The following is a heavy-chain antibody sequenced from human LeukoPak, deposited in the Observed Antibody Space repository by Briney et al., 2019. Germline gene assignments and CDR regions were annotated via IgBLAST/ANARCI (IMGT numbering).Heavy chain of an antibody. CDR1: GGTFSSYA. Sequence: GASVKVSCKASGGTFSSYAISWVRQAPGQGLEWMGGIIPIFGTANYAQKFQGRVTITADESTSTAYMELSSLRSEDTAVYYCARDPSGYYYDSSGYLSLGYWGQGTLVTVSS. V-gene: IGHV1-69*13. D-gene: IGHD3-22*01. J-gene: IGHJ4*02. CDR2: IIPIFGTA. CDR3: ARDPSGYYYDSSGYLSLGY.